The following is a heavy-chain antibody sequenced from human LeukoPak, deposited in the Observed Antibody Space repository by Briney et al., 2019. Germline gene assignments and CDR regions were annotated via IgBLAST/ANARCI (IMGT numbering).Heavy chain of an antibody. D-gene: IGHD2-2*01. Sequence: GDSLKISCKGSGYSFTSYWIGWVRQMPGKGLEWMGIIYPGDSDTRYSPSFQGQVTISADKSISTAYLQWSSLKASDTAMYYCAKIDRTYCSRSSCYALDSWGQGTLVTVSS. CDR1: GYSFTSYW. CDR2: IYPGDSDT. CDR3: AKIDRTYCSRSSCYALDS. V-gene: IGHV5-51*01. J-gene: IGHJ4*02.